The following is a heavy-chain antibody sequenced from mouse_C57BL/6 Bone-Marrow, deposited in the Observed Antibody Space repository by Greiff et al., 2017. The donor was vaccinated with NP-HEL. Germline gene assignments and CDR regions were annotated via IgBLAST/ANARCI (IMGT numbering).Heavy chain of an antibody. D-gene: IGHD1-1*02. J-gene: IGHJ2*01. CDR1: GFTFSSYG. V-gene: IGHV5-6*01. CDR3: ARRWYPDY. Sequence: EVHLVESGGDLVKPGGSLKLSCAASGFTFSSYGMSWVRQTPDKRLEWVATISSGGSYTYYPDSVKGRFTISRDNAKNTLYLQMSSLKSEDTAMYYCARRWYPDYWGQGTTLTVSS. CDR2: ISSGGSYT.